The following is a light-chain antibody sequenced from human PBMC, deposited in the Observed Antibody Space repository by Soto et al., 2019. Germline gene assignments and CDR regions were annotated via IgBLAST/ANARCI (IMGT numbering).Light chain of an antibody. CDR2: DVS. CDR1: SSDIGGYDY. CDR3: SSYTSTYSLI. Sequence: QSALTQFASVSGSPGQSITISCTGTSSDIGGYDYVSWYQVHPGKAPKVLIYDVSNRPSGVSNCFSGSKSGSTASLTISGLQAEDEADYYCSSYTSTYSLIFGGGTKVTVL. V-gene: IGLV2-14*03. J-gene: IGLJ2*01.